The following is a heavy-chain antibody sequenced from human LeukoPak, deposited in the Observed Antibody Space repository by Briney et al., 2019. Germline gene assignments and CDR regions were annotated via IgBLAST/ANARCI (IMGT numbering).Heavy chain of an antibody. V-gene: IGHV3-9*01. CDR1: GFTFDDYA. Sequence: PGRSLRLSCAASGFTFDDYAVHWVRQAPGKGLEWVSGISWNSVTIGYADSVKGRFTISRDNAKNSLYLQMNSLRAEDTAVYYCASQDYYYDRSGQTTDFDYWGQGTLVTVSS. CDR3: ASQDYYYDRSGQTTDFDY. J-gene: IGHJ4*02. CDR2: ISWNSVTI. D-gene: IGHD3-22*01.